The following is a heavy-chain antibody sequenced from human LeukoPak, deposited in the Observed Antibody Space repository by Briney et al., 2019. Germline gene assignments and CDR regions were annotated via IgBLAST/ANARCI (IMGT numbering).Heavy chain of an antibody. CDR3: ARHDSEWLGGGFDI. D-gene: IGHD3-3*01. V-gene: IGHV1-46*01. Sequence: GASVKVSCKASGYTFINYYIQWVRQAPGQGLEWMGIINPSGGSTSYAQKFQGRVTMTRDTSTSTVYMELSSLRSEDTAVYYCARHDSEWLGGGFDIWGQGTMVTVSS. CDR2: INPSGGST. J-gene: IGHJ3*02. CDR1: GYTFINYY.